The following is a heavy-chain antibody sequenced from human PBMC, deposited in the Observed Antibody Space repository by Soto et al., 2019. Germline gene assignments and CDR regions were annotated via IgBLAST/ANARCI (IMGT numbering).Heavy chain of an antibody. CDR2: ISGGGDST. D-gene: IGHD5-12*01. Sequence: EVQLLESGGGLVQPGGSLRLSCAASGFTFSTNSMTWVRQAPGKGLEWVCGISGGGDSTHYADSVKGRFTISRDNSKNMVYLQMNSLTADDTAGDFGSKGDGYGDQWGQGTLGTGSS. V-gene: IGHV3-23*01. CDR3: SKGDGYGDQ. CDR1: GFTFSTNS. J-gene: IGHJ5*02.